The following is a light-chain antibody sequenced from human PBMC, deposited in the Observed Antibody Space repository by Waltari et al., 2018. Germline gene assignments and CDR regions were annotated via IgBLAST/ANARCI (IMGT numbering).Light chain of an antibody. J-gene: IGKJ1*01. V-gene: IGKV4-1*01. CDR2: WAS. CDR3: QQYYSTPWG. CDR1: QSVLYSSNNKNY. Sequence: DIVMTQSPASLAVSLGERATINCKSSQSVLYSSNNKNYLAWYQQKPGQPPKLLIYWASTRESGVPDRFSGSGSGTDFTLTISSLQAEDVAVYYCQQYYSTPWGFGQGTKVEIK.